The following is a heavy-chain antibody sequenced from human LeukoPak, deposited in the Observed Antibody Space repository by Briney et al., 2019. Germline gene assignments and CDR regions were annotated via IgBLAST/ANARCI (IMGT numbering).Heavy chain of an antibody. CDR3: ARILWKAGGTRWFDP. CDR1: GGSVGSGSYY. J-gene: IGHJ5*02. D-gene: IGHD6-13*01. Sequence: SETLSLTCTVSGGSVGSGSYYWSWIRQPPGKGLEWIGFVSNSGNTNDNPSLKSRIIISVDTSKNQFSLNLSSVTAADTAVYYCARILWKAGGTRWFDPWGQGTLVIVSS. V-gene: IGHV4-61*01. CDR2: VSNSGNT.